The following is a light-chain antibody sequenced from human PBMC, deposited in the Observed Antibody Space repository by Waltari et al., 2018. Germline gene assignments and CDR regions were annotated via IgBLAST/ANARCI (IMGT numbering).Light chain of an antibody. CDR3: QQYGSSPRT. V-gene: IGKV3-20*01. CDR1: QSVSSSY. Sequence: EIVLTQSPGTLSLSPGDRATLSCRASQSVSSSYLAWYQQKPGQAPRLLIYGASSRATGIPDRFSGSGSGTDFTLTISRLEPEEFAVYYCQQYGSSPRTFGQGTKVEIK. CDR2: GAS. J-gene: IGKJ1*01.